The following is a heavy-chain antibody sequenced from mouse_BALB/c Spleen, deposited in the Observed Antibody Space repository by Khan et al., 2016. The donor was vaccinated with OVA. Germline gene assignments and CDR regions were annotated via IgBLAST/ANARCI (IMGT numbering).Heavy chain of an antibody. V-gene: IGHV9-3-1*01. CDR1: GYIFTSYG. J-gene: IGHJ4*01. D-gene: IGHD2-10*01. Sequence: QIQLVQSGPELKKPGETVKISCKVSGYIFTSYGMNWLKQAPGKGLKWMGWLITYTGEPNYADDFKGRFVFSLETSDSTSYLQFNYLKNEDTATYFCARPPYCTYVMGYWGQGTSGTVSS. CDR3: ARPPYCTYVMGY. CDR2: LITYTGEP.